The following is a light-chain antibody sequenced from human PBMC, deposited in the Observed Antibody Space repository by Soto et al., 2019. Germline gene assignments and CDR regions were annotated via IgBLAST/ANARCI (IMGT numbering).Light chain of an antibody. V-gene: IGKV3-20*01. J-gene: IGKJ1*01. CDR1: QTVTNSY. CDR3: HHYGVSPT. CDR2: DVS. Sequence: EIVLTQSPGTLSLSPGERATLSCRSSQTVTNSYLAWYQQQPGQAPRLLIYDVSSRATGIPDRFSGSGSGTDFTLAISRLDSEDFAVYYCHHYGVSPTFGQGTKVEIK.